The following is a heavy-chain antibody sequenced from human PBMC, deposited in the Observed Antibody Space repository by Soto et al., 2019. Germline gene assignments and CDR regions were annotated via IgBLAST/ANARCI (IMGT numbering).Heavy chain of an antibody. CDR3: ARELGDAVTRGWSLDL. J-gene: IGHJ2*01. CDR1: GFTFSRSD. CDR2: IGVGGDT. D-gene: IGHD4-17*01. Sequence: EEHLMESGGGLVQPGGSLRLSCAASGFTFSRSDMHWVRQAPGKRLEWVSAIGVGGDTYYSDSVEGRFTISRENAKNSLYLQMNSLRAGDTAVYYCARELGDAVTRGWSLDLWGRDTLVTVSS. V-gene: IGHV3-13*01.